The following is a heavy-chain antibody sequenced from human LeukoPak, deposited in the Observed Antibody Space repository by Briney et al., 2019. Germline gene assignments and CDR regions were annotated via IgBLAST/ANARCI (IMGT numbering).Heavy chain of an antibody. CDR1: GGSISSYY. CDR3: ARAWIQPMGDAFDI. CDR2: IYYSGST. D-gene: IGHD5-18*01. J-gene: IGHJ3*02. Sequence: PSETLSLTCTVPGGSISSYYWSWIRQPPGKGLEWIGYIYYSGSTNYNPSLKSRVTISVDTSKNQFSLKLSSVTAADTAVYYCARAWIQPMGDAFDIWGQGTMVTVSS. V-gene: IGHV4-59*01.